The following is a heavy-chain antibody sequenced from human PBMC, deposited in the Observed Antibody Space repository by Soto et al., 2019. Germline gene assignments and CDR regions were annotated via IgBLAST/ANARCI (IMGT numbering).Heavy chain of an antibody. D-gene: IGHD6-19*01. Sequence: EVQLVQSGAEMKKPGESLKISCKASGYSFTTYWIGWVRQMPGKGLEWMGIIYPGDSDTKYSPSFQGQVSISADTSISTAYLQWTSRKASDTAMYYCARSRRGAYSSGWYSPSGYYNYGIDVWGQGTKVTVSS. J-gene: IGHJ6*02. V-gene: IGHV5-51*01. CDR3: ARSRRGAYSSGWYSPSGYYNYGIDV. CDR1: GYSFTTYW. CDR2: IYPGDSDT.